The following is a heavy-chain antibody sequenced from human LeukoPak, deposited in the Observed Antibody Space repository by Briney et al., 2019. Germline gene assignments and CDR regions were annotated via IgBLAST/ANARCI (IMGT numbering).Heavy chain of an antibody. J-gene: IGHJ4*02. V-gene: IGHV4-34*01. CDR3: ARGLRGRSTVFDY. D-gene: IGHD1-26*01. CDR1: GGSFSGYH. CDR2: INESGST. Sequence: SETLSLTCAVYGGSFSGYHWSWIRQPPRKGLEWIGEINESGSTNYNPSLKSRVTISVDTSKNQFSLKLSSVTAADTAVYYCARGLRGRSTVFDYWGQGTLVTVSS.